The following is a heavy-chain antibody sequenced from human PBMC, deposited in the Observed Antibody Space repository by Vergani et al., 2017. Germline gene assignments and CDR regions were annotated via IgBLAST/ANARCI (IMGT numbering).Heavy chain of an antibody. CDR3: ASFTIFGVVYPDKYALDI. CDR1: GGSISSSSYY. J-gene: IGHJ3*02. Sequence: QLQLQESGPGLVKPSETLSLTCTVSGGSISSSSYYWGWIRQPPGKGLEWIGSIYYSGSTYYNPSLKSRVTISVDTSKNQFSLKLNSVTAADTAVYYCASFTIFGVVYPDKYALDIWGQGTMVTVSS. CDR2: IYYSGST. V-gene: IGHV4-39*01. D-gene: IGHD3-3*01.